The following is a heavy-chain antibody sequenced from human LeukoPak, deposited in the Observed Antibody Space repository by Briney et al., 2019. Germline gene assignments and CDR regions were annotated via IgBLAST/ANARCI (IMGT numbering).Heavy chain of an antibody. CDR2: IYTSGST. CDR3: ARAPYDYSNYYYYMDV. J-gene: IGHJ6*03. V-gene: IGHV4-4*07. D-gene: IGHD4-11*01. Sequence: SETLSLTCTVSGGSISSYYWSWIRQPAGKGLEWIGRIYTSGSTNYNPSLKSRVTMSVDTSKNQFSLKLSSVTAADTAVYYCARAPYDYSNYYYYMDVWGKGTTVTVSS. CDR1: GGSISSYY.